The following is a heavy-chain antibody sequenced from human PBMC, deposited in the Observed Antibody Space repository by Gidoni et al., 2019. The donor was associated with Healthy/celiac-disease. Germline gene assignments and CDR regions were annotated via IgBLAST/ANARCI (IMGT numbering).Heavy chain of an antibody. CDR3: ARESKQLVRELEHFDY. CDR1: GFTFRSYG. Sequence: QVQLVESGGGVVQPGRSLRLSCAASGFTFRSYGMHWVRRAPGKGLELVAVIWYDGSNKYYADSVKGRFTISRDNSKNTLYLQMNSLRAEDTAVYYCARESKQLVRELEHFDYWGQGTLVTVSS. V-gene: IGHV3-33*01. CDR2: IWYDGSNK. J-gene: IGHJ4*02. D-gene: IGHD6-6*01.